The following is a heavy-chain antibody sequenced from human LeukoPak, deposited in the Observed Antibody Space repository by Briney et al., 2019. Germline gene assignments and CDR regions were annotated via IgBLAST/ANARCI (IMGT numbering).Heavy chain of an antibody. CDR1: GFTFSSYG. J-gene: IGHJ4*02. D-gene: IGHD5-12*01. Sequence: SLRLSCAASGFTFSSYGMHWVRQAPGKGLEWVAVIWYDGSNKYYADSVKGRFTISRDNSKNTLYLQMNSLRAEDTAVYYCAKDLVGDDSGYDSGHFDYWGQGTLVTVSS. CDR2: IWYDGSNK. V-gene: IGHV3-33*06. CDR3: AKDLVGDDSGYDSGHFDY.